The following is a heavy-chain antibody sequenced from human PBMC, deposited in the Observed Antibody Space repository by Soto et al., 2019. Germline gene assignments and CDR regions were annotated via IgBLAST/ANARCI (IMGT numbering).Heavy chain of an antibody. Sequence: ESGGGLVQPGGSLRLSCAASGFTFSSYSMNWVRQAPGKGLEWVSYISSSSSTIYYADSVKGRFTISRNNAKNSLYLQMNSLRAEDTAVYYCARRQLVYYYMDVWGKGTTVTVSS. CDR3: ARRQLVYYYMDV. CDR1: GFTFSSYS. CDR2: ISSSSSTI. D-gene: IGHD6-6*01. V-gene: IGHV3-48*01. J-gene: IGHJ6*03.